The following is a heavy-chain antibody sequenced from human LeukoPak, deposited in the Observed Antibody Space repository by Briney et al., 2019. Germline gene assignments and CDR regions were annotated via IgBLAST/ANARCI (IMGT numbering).Heavy chain of an antibody. CDR3: ARDNDYYDY. V-gene: IGHV3-7*01. J-gene: IGHJ4*02. Sequence: GGSLRLSCAVSGFTFSSYWMSWVRQAPGKGLEWVATIKPDGTEQYYVDSVKGRFTISRDNAKKSLYLQMNSLRAEDTAVYYCARDNDYYDYWGQGTLVTVSS. D-gene: IGHD2-8*01. CDR2: IKPDGTEQ. CDR1: GFTFSSYW.